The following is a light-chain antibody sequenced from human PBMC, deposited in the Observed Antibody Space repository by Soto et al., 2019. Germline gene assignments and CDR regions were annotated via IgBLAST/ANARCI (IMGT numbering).Light chain of an antibody. CDR1: QSVSSN. V-gene: IGKV3-15*01. CDR2: GAS. Sequence: IVMTQSPATLSVSPGERATLSCRASQSVSSNLAWYQQKPGQAPRLLIYGASTRATGIPARFSGSGSGTEFTLTISSLQSEDFAVYYCQQYNNWPRTFGQGTDWR. J-gene: IGKJ5*01. CDR3: QQYNNWPRT.